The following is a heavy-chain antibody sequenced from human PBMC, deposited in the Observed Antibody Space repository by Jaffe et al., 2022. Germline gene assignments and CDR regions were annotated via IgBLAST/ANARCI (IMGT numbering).Heavy chain of an antibody. CDR1: GFTSNDHA. Sequence: EAQLVESGGDLVQPGGSLRLSCAASGFTSNDHAMHWIRQGPGKGLEWVSGIYWNGGGADYADSVKGRFTISRDNAKDSLYLQMNSLRAEDTALYYCVKDIRAGGLDYWGQGTPVTVSS. D-gene: IGHD2-15*01. J-gene: IGHJ4*02. CDR2: IYWNGGGA. CDR3: VKDIRAGGLDY. V-gene: IGHV3-9*02.